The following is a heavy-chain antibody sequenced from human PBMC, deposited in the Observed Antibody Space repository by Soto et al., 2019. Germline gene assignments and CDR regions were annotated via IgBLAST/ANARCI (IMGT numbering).Heavy chain of an antibody. CDR2: ISGSVGST. CDR3: AKCSPRYSSGLKAYYFDY. Sequence: GGPRLSCAASGFTFSSYAMSWVRQAPGKGLEWVSVISGSVGSTYYADSVKGRFTISRDNSKNTLYLQMNSLRAEGTAVYYCAKCSPRYSSGLKAYYFDYWGQGTLVTVSS. CDR1: GFTFSSYA. D-gene: IGHD6-19*01. V-gene: IGHV3-23*01. J-gene: IGHJ4*02.